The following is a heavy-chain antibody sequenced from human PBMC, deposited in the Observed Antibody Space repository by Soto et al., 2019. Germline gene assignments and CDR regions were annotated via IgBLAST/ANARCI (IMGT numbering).Heavy chain of an antibody. D-gene: IGHD3-22*01. CDR3: VRAIGHYGMDV. Sequence: EVQLVESGGGLVQPGGSLRLSCVASGFIFSNCWMHWVRQAPGMGLVWVSHINSDGSSTTYADSVKGRFTISRDNAKNTLYLQMISLRAEDTAVYYCVRAIGHYGMDVWGRGTTVTVSS. CDR2: INSDGSST. V-gene: IGHV3-74*01. J-gene: IGHJ6*02. CDR1: GFIFSNCW.